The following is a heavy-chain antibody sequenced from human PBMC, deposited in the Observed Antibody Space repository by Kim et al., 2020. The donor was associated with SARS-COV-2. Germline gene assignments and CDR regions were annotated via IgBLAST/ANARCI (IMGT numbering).Heavy chain of an antibody. D-gene: IGHD3-3*01. V-gene: IGHV1-18*04. CDR3: ARDLLEWLLTYPYYYYGMDV. J-gene: IGHJ6*02. CDR2: ISAYNGNT. CDR1: GYTFTSYG. Sequence: ASVKVSCKASGYTFTSYGISWVRQAPGQGLEWMGWISAYNGNTNYAQKLQGRVTMTTDTSTSTAYMELRSLRSDDTAVYYCARDLLEWLLTYPYYYYGMDVWGQGTTVTVSS.